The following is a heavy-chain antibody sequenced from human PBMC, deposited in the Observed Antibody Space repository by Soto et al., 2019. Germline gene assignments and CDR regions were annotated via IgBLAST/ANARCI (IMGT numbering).Heavy chain of an antibody. Sequence: ASVKVSCKASGYTFTSYDINWVRQATGQGLEWMGWMNPNSGNTGYAQKFQGRVTMTRNTSISTAYMELSSLRSEDTAVYYCATLPKRWGITGTGYYFDYWGQGTLVTVSS. CDR1: GYTFTSYD. CDR3: ATLPKRWGITGTGYYFDY. J-gene: IGHJ4*02. V-gene: IGHV1-8*01. D-gene: IGHD1-20*01. CDR2: MNPNSGNT.